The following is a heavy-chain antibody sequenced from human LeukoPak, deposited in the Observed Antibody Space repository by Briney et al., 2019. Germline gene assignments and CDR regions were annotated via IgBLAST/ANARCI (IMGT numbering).Heavy chain of an antibody. V-gene: IGHV3-9*03. Sequence: GGSLRLSCAASGFTFDDYSMHWVRQAPGKGLEWVAGISWNSGSIVYADSVKGRFTISRDNAKNSLCLQMNSLRAEDMALYYCAKGYGIAAAGGFDYWGQGTMVTVSS. J-gene: IGHJ4*02. CDR1: GFTFDDYS. CDR2: ISWNSGSI. CDR3: AKGYGIAAAGGFDY. D-gene: IGHD6-13*01.